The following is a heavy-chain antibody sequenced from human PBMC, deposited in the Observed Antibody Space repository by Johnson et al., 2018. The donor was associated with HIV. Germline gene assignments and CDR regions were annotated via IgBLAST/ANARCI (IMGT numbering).Heavy chain of an antibody. CDR2: IRQEGSEK. CDR1: GFTFSAYW. V-gene: IGHV3-7*01. J-gene: IGHJ3*02. Sequence: VQLVESGGGLVQPGGSLRLSCAASGFTFSAYWMTWVRQAPGKGLAWVASIRQEGSEKYYVDSVKGRFTISRDNAKNTLYLQMNSLRAEDTAVYYWARDGGGTVVGSGAFDIWGQGTVVSVPS. CDR3: ARDGGGTVVGSGAFDI. D-gene: IGHD4-23*01.